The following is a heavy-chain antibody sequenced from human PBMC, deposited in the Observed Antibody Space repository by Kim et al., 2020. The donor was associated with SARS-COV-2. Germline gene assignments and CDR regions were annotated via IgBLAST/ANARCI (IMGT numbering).Heavy chain of an antibody. CDR2: IYYSGST. D-gene: IGHD3-10*01. CDR3: ARLLWFGELLLDYYYY. V-gene: IGHV4-39*07. J-gene: IGHJ6*01. CDR1: GGSISSSSYY. Sequence: SETLSLTCTVSGGSISSSSYYWGWIRQPPGKGLEWIGSIYYSGSTYYNPSLKSRVTISVDTSKNQFSLKLSSVTAADTAVYYCARLLWFGELLLDYYYY.